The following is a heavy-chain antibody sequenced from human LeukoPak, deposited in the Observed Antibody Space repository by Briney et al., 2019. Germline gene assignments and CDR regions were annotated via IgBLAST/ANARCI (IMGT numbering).Heavy chain of an antibody. V-gene: IGHV4-59*01. CDR2: IYYSGST. J-gene: IGHJ4*02. D-gene: IGHD4-17*01. Sequence: SETLSLTCTVSGGSISNYHWSWIRQPPGKGLEWIGYIYYSGSTNYNPSLKSRVTISVDTSKNQFSLKLNSVTAADTAVYYCARAPNYGDPIDYWGQGTLVTVSS. CDR3: ARAPNYGDPIDY. CDR1: GGSISNYH.